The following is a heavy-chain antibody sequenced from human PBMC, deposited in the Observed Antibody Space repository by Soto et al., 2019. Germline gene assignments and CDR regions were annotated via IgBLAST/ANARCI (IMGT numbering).Heavy chain of an antibody. CDR3: ARALYYYDSSGYLDY. CDR2: IVVGSGNT. Sequence: GASVKVSCKASGFTFTNSAVQWVRQARGQRLEWIGWIVVGSGNTNYAQKFQERVTITRDMSTSTAYMELSSLRSEDTAVYYCARALYYYDSSGYLDYWGQGTLVTVSS. J-gene: IGHJ4*02. V-gene: IGHV1-58*01. CDR1: GFTFTNSA. D-gene: IGHD3-22*01.